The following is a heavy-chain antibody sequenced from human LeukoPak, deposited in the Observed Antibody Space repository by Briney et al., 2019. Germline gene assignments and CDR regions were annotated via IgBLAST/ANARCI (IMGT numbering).Heavy chain of an antibody. CDR3: ARALHPDAFDI. V-gene: IGHV3-74*01. Sequence: GSLRLSCAASGFTFSSYWMHWVRQAPGKGLVWVSRINSDGSSTSYADSVKGRFTISRDNAKNSLYLQINSLRAEDTAVYYCARALHPDAFDIWGQGTMVTVSS. CDR2: INSDGSST. CDR1: GFTFSSYW. J-gene: IGHJ3*02.